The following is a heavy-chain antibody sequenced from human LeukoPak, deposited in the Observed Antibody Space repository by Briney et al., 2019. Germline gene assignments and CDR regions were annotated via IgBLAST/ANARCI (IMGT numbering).Heavy chain of an antibody. D-gene: IGHD3-9*01. Sequence: PSETLSLTCAVSGGSISSSNWWSWVRQPPGKGLEWIGEIYHSGSTNYNPSLKSRVTISVDKSKNQFSLKLSSVTAADTAVYYCAREVLRYFDWLLLESPNDAFDIWGQGTMVTVSS. V-gene: IGHV4-4*02. J-gene: IGHJ3*02. CDR2: IYHSGST. CDR1: GGSISSSNW. CDR3: AREVLRYFDWLLLESPNDAFDI.